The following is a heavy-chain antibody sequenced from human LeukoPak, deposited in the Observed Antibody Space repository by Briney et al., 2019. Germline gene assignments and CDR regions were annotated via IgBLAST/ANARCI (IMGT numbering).Heavy chain of an antibody. CDR3: PKSGGGLPPTYFDY. Sequence: GGSLRLSCAASGFTFSSYAMSWVRQAPGKGLEWLSVISGSGGSTYYADSVKGRFTISRDNSKNTLYLQMNSLRAEDTAVYYCPKSGGGLPPTYFDYWGQGTLVPVSS. CDR2: ISGSGGST. J-gene: IGHJ4*02. V-gene: IGHV3-23*01. D-gene: IGHD3-16*01. CDR1: GFTFSSYA.